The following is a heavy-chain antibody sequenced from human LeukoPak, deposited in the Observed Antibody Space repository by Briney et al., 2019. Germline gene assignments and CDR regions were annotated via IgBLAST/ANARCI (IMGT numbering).Heavy chain of an antibody. CDR2: IRYDGSNK. CDR3: AKDRLRYFDWLLS. CDR1: GFTFSSYG. V-gene: IGHV3-30*02. Sequence: GGSPRLSCAASGFTFSSYGMHWVRQAPGKGLEWVAFIRYDGSNKYYADSVKGRFTISRDNSKNTLYLQMNSLRAEDTAVYYCAKDRLRYFDWLLSWGQGTLVTVSS. J-gene: IGHJ4*02. D-gene: IGHD3-9*01.